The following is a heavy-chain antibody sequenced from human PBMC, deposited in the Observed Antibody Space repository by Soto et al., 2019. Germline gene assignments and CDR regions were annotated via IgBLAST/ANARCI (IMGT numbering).Heavy chain of an antibody. CDR2: ISYDGTNK. D-gene: IGHD3-9*01. V-gene: IGHV3-30-3*01. CDR3: ARDRKGKVGTGYYVLEAFDI. Sequence: GGSLRLSCAASGFTFSNYAMHWVRQAPGKGLEWVAVISYDGTNKYYADSVKGRFTISRDNSKNTLHLQMNSLRAEDTAVYYCARDRKGKVGTGYYVLEAFDIWGQGTTVTVSS. J-gene: IGHJ3*02. CDR1: GFTFSNYA.